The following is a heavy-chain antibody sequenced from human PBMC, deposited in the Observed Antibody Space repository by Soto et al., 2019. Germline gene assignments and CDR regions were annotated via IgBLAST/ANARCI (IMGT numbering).Heavy chain of an antibody. CDR2: IYYSGST. Sequence: PSETLSLTCTVSGGSISSGDYYWSWIRQPPGKGLEWIGYIYYSGSTYYNPSLKSRVTISVDTSKNQFSLKLSSVTAADTAVYYCARETIPTVDYDYVWGSYRTIDYWGQGTLVTVSS. CDR3: ARETIPTVDYDYVWGSYRTIDY. V-gene: IGHV4-30-4*01. J-gene: IGHJ4*02. CDR1: GGSISSGDYY. D-gene: IGHD3-16*02.